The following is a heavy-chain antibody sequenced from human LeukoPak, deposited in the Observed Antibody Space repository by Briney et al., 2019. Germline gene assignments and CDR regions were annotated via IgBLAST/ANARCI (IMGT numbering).Heavy chain of an antibody. D-gene: IGHD6-13*01. Sequence: ASVKVSCKTSGYTFTTFGVTWVRQAPRQGLEWMGWISAYNGDTKYAQKFQGRITMTTDTSTSTANMELRSLRSDDTAVYYCARVHSSSCQLLDYWGQGTLVTISS. J-gene: IGHJ4*02. CDR3: ARVHSSSCQLLDY. CDR2: ISAYNGDT. V-gene: IGHV1-18*01. CDR1: GYTFTTFG.